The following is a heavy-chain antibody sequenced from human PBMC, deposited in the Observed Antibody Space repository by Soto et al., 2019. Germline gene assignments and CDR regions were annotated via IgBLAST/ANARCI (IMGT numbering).Heavy chain of an antibody. CDR3: AREKGDGDYYYYYGMDV. Sequence: QVQLVQSGAEVKKPGASVKVSCKASGYTFTSYYMHWVRQAPGQGLEWMGIINPSGGSTSYAQKFQSGVTMTRDTSTSTVYMELSSLRSEDTAVYYCAREKGDGDYYYYYGMDVWGQGSTVTVSS. D-gene: IGHD4-17*01. CDR2: INPSGGST. J-gene: IGHJ6*02. CDR1: GYTFTSYY. V-gene: IGHV1-46*01.